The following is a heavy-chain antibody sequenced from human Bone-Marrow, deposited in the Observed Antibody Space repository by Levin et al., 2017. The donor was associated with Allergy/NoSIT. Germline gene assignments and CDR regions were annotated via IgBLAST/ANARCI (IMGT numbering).Heavy chain of an antibody. J-gene: IGHJ4*02. CDR3: AKAPNSAGDY. CDR2: ISGSGGST. Sequence: GESLKISCAASGFTFSSYAMSWVRQAPGKGLEWVSAISGSGGSTYYADSVKGRFTISRDNSKNTLYLQMNSLRAEDTAVYYCAKAPNSAGDYWGQGTLVTVSS. D-gene: IGHD3-10*01. CDR1: GFTFSSYA. V-gene: IGHV3-23*01.